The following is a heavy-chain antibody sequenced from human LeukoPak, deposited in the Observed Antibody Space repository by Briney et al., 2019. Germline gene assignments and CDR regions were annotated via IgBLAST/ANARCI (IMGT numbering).Heavy chain of an antibody. J-gene: IGHJ4*02. CDR1: GGSISSSSYY. CDR2: IYYSGST. D-gene: IGHD6-19*01. V-gene: IGHV4-39*07. CDR3: ARERIAVAGSHFDY. Sequence: SETLSLTCTVSGGSISSSSYYWGWIRQPPGKGLEWIGSIYYSGSTYYNPSLKSRVTISVDTSKNQFSLKPSSVTAADTAVYYCARERIAVAGSHFDYWGQGTLVTVSS.